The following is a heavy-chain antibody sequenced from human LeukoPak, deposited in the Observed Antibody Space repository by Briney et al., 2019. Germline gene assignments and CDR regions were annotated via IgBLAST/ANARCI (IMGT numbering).Heavy chain of an antibody. CDR2: ISAYNGNT. CDR1: GYTFTSYG. CDR3: ARAVLIRYSSGYYYYFDY. V-gene: IGHV1-18*01. Sequence: ASVKVSCKASGYTFTSYGISWVRQAPGQGLEWMGWISAYNGNTNYAQKLQGRVTMTTDTSTSTAYMELRSLRSDDTAVYYCARAVLIRYSSGYYYYFDYWGQGTLVTVSS. J-gene: IGHJ4*02. D-gene: IGHD3-22*01.